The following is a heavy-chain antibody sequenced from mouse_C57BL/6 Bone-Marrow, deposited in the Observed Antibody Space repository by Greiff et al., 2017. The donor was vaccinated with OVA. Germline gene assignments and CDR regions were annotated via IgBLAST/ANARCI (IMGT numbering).Heavy chain of an antibody. CDR1: GFSFNTYA. CDR3: VLLEAWFAY. V-gene: IGHV10-1*01. D-gene: IGHD1-1*01. J-gene: IGHJ3*01. Sequence: DVKLVESGGGLVQPKGSLKLSCAASGFSFNTYAMNWVRQAPGKGLEWVARIRSKSNNYATYYADSVKDRFTISRDDSESMLYLQMNNLKTEDTAMYYCVLLEAWFAYWGQGTLVTVSA. CDR2: IRSKSNNYAT.